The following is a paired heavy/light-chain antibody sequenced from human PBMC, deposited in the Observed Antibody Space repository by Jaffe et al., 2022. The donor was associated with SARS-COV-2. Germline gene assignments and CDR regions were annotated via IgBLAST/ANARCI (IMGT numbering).Light chain of an antibody. CDR1: SSDVGYYNY. CDR3: SSFAGSDIPRV. V-gene: IGLV2-8*01. CDR2: EVN. Sequence: QSALTQPPSASGSPGQSVTISCTGTSSDVGYYNYVSWFQQHPGKAPKLMIYEVNKRPSGVPDRFSGSKSGNTASLTVSGLQAEDEADYYCSSFAGSDIPRVFGTGTKVFVL. J-gene: IGLJ1*01.
Heavy chain of an antibody. D-gene: IGHD2-2*03. V-gene: IGHV5-51*01. CDR1: GYTFTDNW. Sequence: EVQLMQSGAEVKKPGESLKISCKTSGYTFTDNWFGWVRQIPGKGLAWVGVIYPGDSDTKYSPSFRGQVTMSVDKSDNTAYLQWSSLTASDSGIYYCVRLGYLGHEADSWGQGTLVTVSS. CDR3: VRLGYLGHEADS. CDR2: IYPGDSDT. J-gene: IGHJ4*02.